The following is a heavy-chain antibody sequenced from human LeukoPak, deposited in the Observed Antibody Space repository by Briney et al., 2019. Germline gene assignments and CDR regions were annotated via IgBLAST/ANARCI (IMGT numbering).Heavy chain of an antibody. V-gene: IGHV1-18*01. D-gene: IGHD3-22*01. CDR3: ARVGYYDSSGYFRPNWFDP. Sequence: ASVKVSCKASGYTFTSYGISWVRQAPGQGLEWMGWISAYNGNTNYAQKLQGRVTMTTDTSTSTAYMGLRSLRSDDTAVYYCARVGYYDSSGYFRPNWFDPWGQGTLVTVSS. CDR1: GYTFTSYG. CDR2: ISAYNGNT. J-gene: IGHJ5*02.